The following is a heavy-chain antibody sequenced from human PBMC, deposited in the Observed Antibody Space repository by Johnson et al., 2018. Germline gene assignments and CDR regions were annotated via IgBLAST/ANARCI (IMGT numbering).Heavy chain of an antibody. Sequence: VQLVESGGGLVKPGESLRLSCAASGLMFSSYSMNWVRQTPGKGLEWVSCISSTSSYVYYADSVKGRFTISRDNAKNSLFLQLSSLRADDTAFYYCARGPAGRDGYNWDAFDIWGQGTMVTVSS. CDR2: ISSTSSYV. CDR1: GLMFSSYS. J-gene: IGHJ3*02. D-gene: IGHD5-24*01. CDR3: ARGPAGRDGYNWDAFDI. V-gene: IGHV3-21*01.